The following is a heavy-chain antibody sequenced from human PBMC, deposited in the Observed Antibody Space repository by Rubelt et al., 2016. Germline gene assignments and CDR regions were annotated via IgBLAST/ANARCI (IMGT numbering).Heavy chain of an antibody. D-gene: IGHD1-26*01. V-gene: IGHV4-34*01. CDR2: INHRGST. CDR1: GGSFSGYY. Sequence: QVQLQQWGAGLLKPSETLSLTCAVYGGSFSGYYWSWIRQPPGKGLEWIGEINHRGSTKYNPSLKSRSTISVATTKKQFSQKLSTGTTAEPAVYYYAGGRMGFHYYYYGMDVWGQGTTVTVSS. J-gene: IGHJ6*02. CDR3: AGGRMGFHYYYYGMDV.